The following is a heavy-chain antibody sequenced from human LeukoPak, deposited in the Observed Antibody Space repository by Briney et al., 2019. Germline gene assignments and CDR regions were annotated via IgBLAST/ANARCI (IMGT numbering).Heavy chain of an antibody. V-gene: IGHV4-59*08. CDR1: GGSISSYY. CDR3: ARHEGGTTRDY. Sequence: SETLSLTCTVSGGSISSYYWSWIRQPPGKGLKWIGYISYSGSTNYNPSLKSRVTISVDTSKNQFSLKLSSVTAADTAVYYCARHEGGTTRDYWGQGTLVTVSS. J-gene: IGHJ4*02. D-gene: IGHD1-1*01. CDR2: ISYSGST.